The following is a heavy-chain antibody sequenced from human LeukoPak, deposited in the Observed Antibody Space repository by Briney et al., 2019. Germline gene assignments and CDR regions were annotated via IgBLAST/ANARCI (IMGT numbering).Heavy chain of an antibody. V-gene: IGHV3-7*04. J-gene: IGHJ4*02. CDR3: TRGYVGIDY. D-gene: IGHD5-12*01. Sequence: GGSLRLSCAASGFTFSSYWMSWVRQAPGKGLEWVANIKQDGSEEYYVDSVKGRFTISRDNAKNTLYLQMNSLRAEDTALYYCTRGYVGIDYWGQGTLVTVSS. CDR1: GFTFSSYW. CDR2: IKQDGSEE.